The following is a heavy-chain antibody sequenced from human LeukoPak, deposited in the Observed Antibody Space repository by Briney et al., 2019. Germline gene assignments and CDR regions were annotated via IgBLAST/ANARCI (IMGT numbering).Heavy chain of an antibody. D-gene: IGHD1-26*01. V-gene: IGHV1-46*01. CDR3: ARDSGSYADY. CDR2: INPSGGST. CDR1: GYTFTSYF. Sequence: ASVKVSCEASGYTFTSYFIHWVRQAPGQGLEWMGMINPSGGSTSYAQKFQGRVTMTRDTSTSTVYMELSSLRSEDTAVYYCARDSGSYADYWGQGTLVTVSS. J-gene: IGHJ4*02.